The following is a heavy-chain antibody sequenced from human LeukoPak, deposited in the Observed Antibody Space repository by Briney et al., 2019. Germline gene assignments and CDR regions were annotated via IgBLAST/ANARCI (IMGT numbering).Heavy chain of an antibody. D-gene: IGHD5-18*01. V-gene: IGHV4-59*11. CDR1: GGSISSHY. CDR2: IYYSGRT. J-gene: IGHJ4*02. CDR3: ARDRYSYGYGYYFDY. Sequence: SETLSLTCTVSGGSISSHYWSWIRQPPGKGLEWIGYIYYSGRTNYNPSLKSRVTISVDTSKNQFSLKLSSVTAADTAVYYCARDRYSYGYGYYFDYWGQGTLVTVSS.